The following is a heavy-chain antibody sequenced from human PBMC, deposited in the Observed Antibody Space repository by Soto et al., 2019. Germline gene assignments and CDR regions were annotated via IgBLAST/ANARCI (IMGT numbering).Heavy chain of an antibody. Sequence: SETLSLTCTVSGGSISGGGYYWSWIRQHPGKGLEWIGYIYYSGSTYYNPSLKSRVTISVDTSKNQFSLKLSSVTAADTAVYYCARGALTPGGYYMYWGQGTLVTVSS. J-gene: IGHJ4*02. V-gene: IGHV4-31*03. CDR2: IYYSGST. CDR3: ARGALTPGGYYMY. CDR1: GGSISGGGYY. D-gene: IGHD3-3*01.